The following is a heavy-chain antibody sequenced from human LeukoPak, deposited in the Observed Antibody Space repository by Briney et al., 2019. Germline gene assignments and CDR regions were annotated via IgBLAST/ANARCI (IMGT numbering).Heavy chain of an antibody. Sequence: SVKVSCKASGGTFGYYAVSWVRQAPGQGLEWMGGIIPMFGPTNYAQNFQGRVTIIADESTSTAYMELSSLRSDDTAVYYCARSLMEIYHYYMDVWGKGTTVTISS. CDR3: ARSLMEIYHYYMDV. CDR1: GGTFGYYA. V-gene: IGHV1-69*01. CDR2: IIPMFGPT. D-gene: IGHD5/OR15-5a*01. J-gene: IGHJ6*04.